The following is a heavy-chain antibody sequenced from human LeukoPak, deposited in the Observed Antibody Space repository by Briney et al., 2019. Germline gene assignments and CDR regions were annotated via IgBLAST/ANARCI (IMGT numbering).Heavy chain of an antibody. J-gene: IGHJ6*03. CDR3: ASRGYSNFYYYMDV. Sequence: GGSLRLSCSASGFTFSSNWMSWVRRAPGKGLEWVANIKQDGSEKYYVDSVKGRFTISRDNAKNSLYLQMNSLRAEDTAVYYCASRGYSNFYYYMDVWGKGTTVTVSS. CDR1: GFTFSSNW. D-gene: IGHD4-23*01. V-gene: IGHV3-7*01. CDR2: IKQDGSEK.